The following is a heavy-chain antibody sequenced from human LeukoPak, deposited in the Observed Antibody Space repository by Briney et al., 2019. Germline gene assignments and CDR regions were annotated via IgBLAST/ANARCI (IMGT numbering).Heavy chain of an antibody. CDR3: ARDLEYSDYGGNSYYFDY. Sequence: ASVKVSRKASGYTFTGYYMHWVRQAPGQGLEWMGWINPNSGGTNYAQKFQGRVTMTRDTSISTAYMELSRLRSDDTAVYYCARDLEYSDYGGNSYYFDYWGQGTLVTVSS. CDR2: INPNSGGT. D-gene: IGHD4-23*01. J-gene: IGHJ4*02. V-gene: IGHV1-2*02. CDR1: GYTFTGYY.